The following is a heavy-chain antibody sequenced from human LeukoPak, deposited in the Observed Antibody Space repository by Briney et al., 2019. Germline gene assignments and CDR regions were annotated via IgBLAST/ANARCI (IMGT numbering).Heavy chain of an antibody. CDR1: GGSISSGSYY. CDR3: ARDLEVAAASPGYYYYYMDV. D-gene: IGHD6-13*01. V-gene: IGHV4-61*02. J-gene: IGHJ6*03. Sequence: SETLSLTCTVSGGSISSGSYYWSWIWQPAGKGLEWIGRIYTSGSTNYNPSLKSRVTMSVDTSKNQFSLKLSSVTAADTAVYYCARDLEVAAASPGYYYYYMDVWGKGTTVTVSS. CDR2: IYTSGST.